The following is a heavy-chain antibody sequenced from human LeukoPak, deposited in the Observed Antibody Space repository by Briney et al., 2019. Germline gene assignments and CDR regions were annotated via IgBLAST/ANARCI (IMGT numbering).Heavy chain of an antibody. CDR3: ARLSGYSSGHYYSDY. J-gene: IGHJ4*02. D-gene: IGHD3-22*01. Sequence: ASETLSLTCTVSGGSISSDYWSWIRQPPGKGLEWIGYIYYRGSTNYNPSLKSRVTISVDTSKNRFSLKLSSVTAADTAVYYCARLSGYSSGHYYSDYWGQGTLVTVSS. CDR2: IYYRGST. V-gene: IGHV4-59*01. CDR1: GGSISSDY.